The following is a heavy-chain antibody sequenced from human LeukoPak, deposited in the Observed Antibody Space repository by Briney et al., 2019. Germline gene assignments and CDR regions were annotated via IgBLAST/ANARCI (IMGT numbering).Heavy chain of an antibody. Sequence: GASVKVSCKASGYIFTNYAMHWVRQAPGQELEWMGWINTASGNTKYSQRSQDRVTITRDTSASTAYMELSSLTSEDTALYYCARARWELLLSWYFDLWGRGTLVTVSS. CDR2: INTASGNT. CDR1: GYIFTNYA. J-gene: IGHJ2*01. D-gene: IGHD1-26*01. V-gene: IGHV1-3*04. CDR3: ARARWELLLSWYFDL.